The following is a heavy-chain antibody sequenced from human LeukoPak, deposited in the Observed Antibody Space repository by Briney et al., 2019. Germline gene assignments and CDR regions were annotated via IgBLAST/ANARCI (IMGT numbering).Heavy chain of an antibody. Sequence: PGGSLRLSCAASGFTFSNYNMNWVRQAPGKGLEWVSSISCSSNYIYYADSVKGRFTISRDNANNTLSLQMNSLRPEDTGVYYCARAPSEIGGYYPEYFRHWGQWHVVPVSS. CDR2: ISCSSNYI. CDR1: GFTFSNYN. V-gene: IGHV3-21*01. D-gene: IGHD3-22*01. J-gene: IGHJ1*01. CDR3: ARAPSEIGGYYPEYFRH.